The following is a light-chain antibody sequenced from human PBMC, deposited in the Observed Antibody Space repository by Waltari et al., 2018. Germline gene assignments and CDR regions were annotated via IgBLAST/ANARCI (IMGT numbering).Light chain of an antibody. J-gene: IGKJ1*01. V-gene: IGKV4-1*01. CDR1: QTISYSSNNKNY. Sequence: DIVMTQSPDSLAVSLCERATIHCNSSQTISYSSNNKNYLAWYQKKPGQPPRLLISWASSRESGVPDRFSGSGSGTDFTLTISSLQVEDVAIYYCQQYYSVPLTFGQGTKVGIK. CDR2: WAS. CDR3: QQYYSVPLT.